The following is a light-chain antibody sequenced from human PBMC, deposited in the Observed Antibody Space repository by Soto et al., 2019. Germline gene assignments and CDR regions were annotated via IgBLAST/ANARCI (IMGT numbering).Light chain of an antibody. V-gene: IGKV3-20*01. CDR1: QSVRSSY. J-gene: IGKJ2*01. Sequence: EIVLTQSPGTLSLSPGERATLSCRASQSVRSSYLAWYQQKPCQAPRLLIYGASSRATGIPDRFSGSVSGTYFTLTISGVEPEDFAVYYCQQYGSSTMYTFGKGTKLEIK. CDR2: GAS. CDR3: QQYGSSTMYT.